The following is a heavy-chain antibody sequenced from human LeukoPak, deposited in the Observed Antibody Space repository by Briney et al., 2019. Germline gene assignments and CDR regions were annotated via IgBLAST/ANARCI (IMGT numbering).Heavy chain of an antibody. CDR1: GFTFDDYA. D-gene: IGHD5-24*01. J-gene: IGHJ4*02. Sequence: GGSLRLSCAASGFTFDDYAMHWVRQAPGKGLEWVSGISWNSGSIGYADSVKGRFTISRDNAKNSLYLQMNSLRAEDMALYYCAKDIGDGYKFATYYFDYWGQGTLVTVSS. CDR2: ISWNSGSI. V-gene: IGHV3-9*03. CDR3: AKDIGDGYKFATYYFDY.